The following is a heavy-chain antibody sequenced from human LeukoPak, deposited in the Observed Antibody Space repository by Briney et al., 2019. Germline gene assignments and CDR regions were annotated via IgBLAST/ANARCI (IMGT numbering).Heavy chain of an antibody. D-gene: IGHD4-17*01. V-gene: IGHV3-30*03. J-gene: IGHJ4*02. Sequence: PGGSLRLSCAASGXTFSSYGMHWVRQAPGKGLEWVAVISYDGSNKYYADSVKGRFTISRDNAKNSLYLQMNSLRDEDTAVYYCASPGNYDYGDYVPLDYWGQGTLVTVSS. CDR1: GXTFSSYG. CDR2: ISYDGSNK. CDR3: ASPGNYDYGDYVPLDY.